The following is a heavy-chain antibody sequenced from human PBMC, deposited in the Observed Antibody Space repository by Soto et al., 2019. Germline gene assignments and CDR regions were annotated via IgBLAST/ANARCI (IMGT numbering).Heavy chain of an antibody. CDR2: INPSGGST. CDR3: ARGDCTNGVCYHNWFDP. D-gene: IGHD2-8*01. V-gene: IGHV1-46*01. Sequence: VQLVQSGAEVKMPGASVKVSCKASGYTFTSYYMHWVRQAPGQGLESMGIINPSGGSTSYAQKFQGRVTMTRDTSTSTVYMELSSLRSEDTAVYYCARGDCTNGVCYHNWFDPWGQGTLVTVSS. J-gene: IGHJ5*02. CDR1: GYTFTSYY.